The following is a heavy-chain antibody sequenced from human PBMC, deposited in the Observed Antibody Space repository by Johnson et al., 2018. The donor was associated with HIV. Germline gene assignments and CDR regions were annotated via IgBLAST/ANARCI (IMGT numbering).Heavy chain of an antibody. D-gene: IGHD3/OR15-3a*01. Sequence: VQLVESGGDLVQPGGSLRLSCAASGFTFSSYDMHWVRQATGKGLEWVSAIGTAGDTYYPGSVKGRFTISRENAKNSLYLQMNSLRAGDTAVYYCAKDKFMFLDNPVDAFDVWGQGTMVTVSS. J-gene: IGHJ3*01. V-gene: IGHV3-13*01. CDR1: GFTFSSYD. CDR3: AKDKFMFLDNPVDAFDV. CDR2: IGTAGDT.